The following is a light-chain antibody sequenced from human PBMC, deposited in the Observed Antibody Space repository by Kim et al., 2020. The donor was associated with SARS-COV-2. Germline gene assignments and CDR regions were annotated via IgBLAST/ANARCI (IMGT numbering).Light chain of an antibody. CDR2: TAS. CDR1: QSVMSNY. Sequence: APRESTAPPSSASQSVMSNYLAWYQQKPGQAPRLLIYTASTRATGIPARFSGSGSGTYFTLTISRLEPEDFAVYYCQQYGEPTRTFGQGTKVDIK. J-gene: IGKJ1*01. V-gene: IGKV3-20*01. CDR3: QQYGEPTRT.